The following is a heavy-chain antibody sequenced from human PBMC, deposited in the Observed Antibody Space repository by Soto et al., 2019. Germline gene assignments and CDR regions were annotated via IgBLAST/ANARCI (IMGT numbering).Heavy chain of an antibody. V-gene: IGHV1-8*01. Sequence: VSVKVSCKASGYTFTSYDINWVRQATGQGLEWMGWMNPNSGNTGYAQKFQGRVTMTRNTSISTAYMELSSLRSEDTAVYYCARGPLSYYDFWSGYYPIDYWGQGTLVTVSS. CDR2: MNPNSGNT. CDR3: ARGPLSYYDFWSGYYPIDY. CDR1: GYTFTSYD. D-gene: IGHD3-3*01. J-gene: IGHJ4*02.